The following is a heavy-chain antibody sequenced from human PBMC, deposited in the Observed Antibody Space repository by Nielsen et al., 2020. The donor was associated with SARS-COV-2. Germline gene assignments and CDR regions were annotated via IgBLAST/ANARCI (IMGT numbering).Heavy chain of an antibody. CDR2: IYHSGST. CDR3: ARGMTTVTTTLDY. D-gene: IGHD4-17*01. J-gene: IGHJ4*02. V-gene: IGHV4-4*02. Sequence: WIRQPPGKGLEWIGEIYHSGSTNYTPSLKSRVTISVDKSKNQFSLKLSAVTAADTAVYYCARGMTTVTTTLDYWGQGTLVTVSS.